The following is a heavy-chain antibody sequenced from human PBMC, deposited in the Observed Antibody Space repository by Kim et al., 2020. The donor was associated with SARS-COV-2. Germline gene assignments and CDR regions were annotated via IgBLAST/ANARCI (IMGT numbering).Heavy chain of an antibody. V-gene: IGHV3-11*01. CDR2: ISSSGSTI. J-gene: IGHJ6*02. D-gene: IGHD3-10*01. CDR3: ASSGSGRSLNYYYYYGMDV. CDR1: GFTFSDYY. Sequence: GGSLRLSCAASGFTFSDYYMSWIRQAPGKGLEWVSYISSSGSTIYYADSVKGRFTISRDNAKNSLYLQMNSLRAEDTAVYYCASSGSGRSLNYYYYYGMDVWGQGPTVTVSS.